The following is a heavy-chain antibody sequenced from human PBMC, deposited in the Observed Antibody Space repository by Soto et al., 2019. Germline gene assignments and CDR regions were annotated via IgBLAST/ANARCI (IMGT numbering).Heavy chain of an antibody. CDR2: CIPEFGTA. D-gene: IGHD5-12*01. CDR1: GGTFSNYA. J-gene: IGHJ3*02. V-gene: IGHV1-69*06. CDR3: ARGRDSSFDNSGPSWDAAVDI. Sequence: QVQLVQSGPEVKKPGSSVKVSCKASGGTFSNYAITWVRQAPGHGLEYMGGCIPEFGTANYAQKLQDRARISAVRSMSTGDMELRGLTIDDTAVYDCARGRDSSFDNSGPSWDAAVDILGQGTLVTVS.